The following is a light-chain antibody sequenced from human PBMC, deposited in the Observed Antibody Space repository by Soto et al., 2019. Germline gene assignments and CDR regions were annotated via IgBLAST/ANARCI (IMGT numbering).Light chain of an antibody. CDR1: SSDIGSFNR. V-gene: IGLV2-18*02. CDR2: DVN. J-gene: IGLJ1*01. CDR3: NSFKTSGTYV. Sequence: SVLTQPASVSGSPGQAITISCTGTSSDIGSFNRVSWYQQPPGTAPKLIIYDVNNRPSGVPDRFSGSKSGNTASLTISGLQAEDEADYYCNSFKTSGTYVFGSGTNVTVL.